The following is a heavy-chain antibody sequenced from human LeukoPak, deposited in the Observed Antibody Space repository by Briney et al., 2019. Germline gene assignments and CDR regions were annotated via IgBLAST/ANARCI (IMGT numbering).Heavy chain of an antibody. V-gene: IGHV3-21*01. D-gene: IGHD2-15*01. CDR2: ISSSSSYI. CDR1: GFTFSSYS. J-gene: IGHJ5*02. Sequence: GGSLRLSCAASGFTFSSYSMNWVRQAPGKGLEWVSSISSSSSYIYYADSVKGRFTISRDNAKNSVYLQMNSLRAEDTAVYYCATGLRTVVVVAANKWFDPWAQGTLVTVSS. CDR3: ATGLRTVVVVAANKWFDP.